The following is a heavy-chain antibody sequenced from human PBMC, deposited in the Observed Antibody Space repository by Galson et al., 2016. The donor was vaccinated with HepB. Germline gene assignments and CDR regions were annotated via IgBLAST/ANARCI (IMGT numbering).Heavy chain of an antibody. D-gene: IGHD3-10*01. V-gene: IGHV3-53*01. J-gene: IGHJ6*02. CDR1: GFSVSNTY. CDR2: LPSEGSP. CDR3: ARASGIRGIKGAMDV. Sequence: SLRLSCAASGFSVSNTYMSWVRQAPGKGLECVSVLPSEGSPPSAASVMGRFTISRDKSKNTLYLEMNSLRAEDVAVYYCARASGIRGIKGAMDVWGQGTTVSVSS.